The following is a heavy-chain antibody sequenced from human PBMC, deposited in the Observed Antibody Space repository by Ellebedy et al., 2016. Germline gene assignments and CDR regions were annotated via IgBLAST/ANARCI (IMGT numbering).Heavy chain of an antibody. D-gene: IGHD2-2*01. J-gene: IGHJ4*02. CDR1: GYTFTRYS. CDR3: ARGGMLYCSSTYCVDY. Sequence: ASVKVSXKASGYTFTRYSITWVRQAPGQGPEWMGWISANNSNTNYEQKLQGRVTMTTDTSTSTAYMELRSLRSDDTAMYYCARGGMLYCSSTYCVDYWGQGTLVTVSS. V-gene: IGHV1-18*01. CDR2: ISANNSNT.